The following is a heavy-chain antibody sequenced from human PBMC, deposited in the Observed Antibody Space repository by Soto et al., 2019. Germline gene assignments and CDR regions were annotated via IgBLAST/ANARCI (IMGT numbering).Heavy chain of an antibody. CDR2: ISYDGSNK. Sequence: GGSLRLSCAASGFTFSSYAMHWVRQAPGKGLEWVAVISYDGSNKYYADSVKGRFTISRDNSKNTLYLQMNSLRAEDTAVYYCARVEDTAMVTYDYWGQGTLVTVSS. CDR3: ARVEDTAMVTYDY. J-gene: IGHJ4*02. CDR1: GFTFSSYA. D-gene: IGHD5-18*01. V-gene: IGHV3-30-3*01.